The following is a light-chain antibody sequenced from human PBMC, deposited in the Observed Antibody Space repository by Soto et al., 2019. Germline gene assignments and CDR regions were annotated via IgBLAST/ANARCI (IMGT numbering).Light chain of an antibody. V-gene: IGKV3-20*01. CDR2: GAS. Sequence: EIVLTQSPGTLSLSPGERATLSCRASQSVSSNYLAWYQQKPGPAPRLLIYGASNRATGIPDRCSGSGSGTDFTLTISRLEPEDFAVYYCQQYGSSGTFGQGTKVDIK. CDR1: QSVSSNY. J-gene: IGKJ1*01. CDR3: QQYGSSGT.